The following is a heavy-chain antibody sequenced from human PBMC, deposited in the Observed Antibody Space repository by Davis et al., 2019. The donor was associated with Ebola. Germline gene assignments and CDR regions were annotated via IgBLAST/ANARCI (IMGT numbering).Heavy chain of an antibody. Sequence: ASVKVSCKASGYTFTSYAMNWVRQAPGKGLEWMGGFDPEDGETIYAQKFQGRVTMTEDTSTDTAYMELSSLRSEDTAVYYCATGPGKRHYYYYYMDVWGKGTTVTVSS. J-gene: IGHJ6*03. CDR3: ATGPGKRHYYYYYMDV. CDR1: GYTFTSYA. V-gene: IGHV1-24*01. CDR2: FDPEDGET.